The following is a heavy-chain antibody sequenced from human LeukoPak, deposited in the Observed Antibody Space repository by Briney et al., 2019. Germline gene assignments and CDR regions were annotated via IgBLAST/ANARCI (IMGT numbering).Heavy chain of an antibody. J-gene: IGHJ4*02. CDR1: GYIFSGYY. CDR3: ARDVRLAVAAPDY. D-gene: IGHD6-19*01. CDR2: INPNTGGT. V-gene: IGHV1-2*02. Sequence: GASVKVSCKASGYIFSGYYLHWVRQAPGQGLEWMGWINPNTGGTNYAQKFQGRVTMTGDTSISTAYMVLSSLRSDDTAVYYCARDVRLAVAAPDYWGQGTLVTVSS.